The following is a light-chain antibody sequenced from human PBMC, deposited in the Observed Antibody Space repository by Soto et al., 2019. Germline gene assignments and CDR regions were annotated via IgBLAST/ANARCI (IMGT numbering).Light chain of an antibody. Sequence: QSALTQPPSVSGAPGQRVTISCTGSSSNIGAGYDVHWYQQLPGTAPKLLIYGNSNRPSGVPDRFSGSKSGTSASLAITGLQAEDEADYYCQSREVFGGGTKLTVL. V-gene: IGLV1-40*01. CDR3: QSREV. CDR2: GNS. CDR1: SSNIGAGYD. J-gene: IGLJ2*01.